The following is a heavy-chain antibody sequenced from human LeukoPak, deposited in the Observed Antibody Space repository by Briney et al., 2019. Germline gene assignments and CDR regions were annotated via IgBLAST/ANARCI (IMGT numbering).Heavy chain of an antibody. CDR1: GFTFSSYA. CDR2: ISYDGSNK. V-gene: IGHV3-30-3*01. D-gene: IGHD6-19*01. J-gene: IGHJ4*02. Sequence: GGSLRLSCAASGFTFSSYAMHWVRQAPGKGLEWVAVISYDGSNKYYADSVKGRFTIFRDNSKNTLYLQMNSLRAEDTAVYYCARDHSGPSYYFDYWGQGTLVTVSS. CDR3: ARDHSGPSYYFDY.